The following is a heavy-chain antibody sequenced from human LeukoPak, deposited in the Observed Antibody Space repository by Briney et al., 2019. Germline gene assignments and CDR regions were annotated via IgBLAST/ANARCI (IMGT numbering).Heavy chain of an antibody. CDR2: INPGGST. CDR3: ARVHGHNLGTLDY. Sequence: NTSETLSLTCTVYGGSFSDDYWSWVRQPQGEGLQWIGEINPGGSTNKNPSLQSRLIMSVDTSKNQFSLNLTSVTAADTAVYYCARVHGHNLGTLDYRGQGILVTVTS. J-gene: IGHJ4*02. V-gene: IGHV4-34*01. D-gene: IGHD5-24*01. CDR1: GGSFSDDY.